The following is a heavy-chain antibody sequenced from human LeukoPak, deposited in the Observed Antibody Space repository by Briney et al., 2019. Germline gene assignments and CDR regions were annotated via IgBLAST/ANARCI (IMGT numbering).Heavy chain of an antibody. CDR3: ARKNGYGLPFDY. J-gene: IGHJ4*02. CDR2: IKQDGSEK. D-gene: IGHD5-18*01. CDR1: GFTFSSHW. Sequence: GGSLRLSCAASGFTFSSHWMSWVRQAPGKGLEWVANIKQDGSEKYYVDSVKGRFTISRDNAKNSLYLQMNSLRAEDTAVYYCARKNGYGLPFDYWGQGTLVTVSS. V-gene: IGHV3-7*01.